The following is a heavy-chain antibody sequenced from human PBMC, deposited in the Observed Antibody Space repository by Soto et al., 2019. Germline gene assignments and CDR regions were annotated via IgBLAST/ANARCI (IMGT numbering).Heavy chain of an antibody. CDR1: GYTFTSYG. Sequence: ASVKVSCKASGYTFTSYGISWVRQAPGQGLEWMGWISAYNGNTNYAQKLQGRVTMTTDTSTSTAYMELRSLRSDDTAVYYCARDCREWLATHDAFDIWAQGTMVPVS. CDR2: ISAYNGNT. D-gene: IGHD6-19*01. CDR3: ARDCREWLATHDAFDI. V-gene: IGHV1-18*01. J-gene: IGHJ3*02.